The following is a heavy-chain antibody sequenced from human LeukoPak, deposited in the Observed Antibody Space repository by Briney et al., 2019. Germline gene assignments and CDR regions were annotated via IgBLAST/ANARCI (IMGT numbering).Heavy chain of an antibody. CDR2: ISGYNGNT. CDR3: ARDEYNWNDGPFGY. CDR1: GYTFTSYG. D-gene: IGHD1-1*01. V-gene: IGHV1-18*01. Sequence: GASVKVSCKASGYTFTSYGISWVRQAPGQGLEWMGWISGYNGNTNYAQKLQGRVTMTTDTSTSTAYMELRSLRSDDTAVYYCARDEYNWNDGPFGYWGQGTLVTVSS. J-gene: IGHJ4*02.